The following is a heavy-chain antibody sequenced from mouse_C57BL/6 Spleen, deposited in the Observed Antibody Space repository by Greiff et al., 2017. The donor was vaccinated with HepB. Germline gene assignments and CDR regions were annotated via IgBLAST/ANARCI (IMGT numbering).Heavy chain of an antibody. V-gene: IGHV2-5*01. CDR3: AKNGIYYDYGDGGDWFAY. J-gene: IGHJ3*01. D-gene: IGHD2-4*01. CDR2: IWRGGST. Sequence: QVHVKQSGPGLVQPSQSLSITCTVSGFSLTSYGVHWVRQSPGKGLEWLGVIWRGGSTDYNAAFMSRLSTTKDNSKSQVFFKMNSLQADDTAMYYCAKNGIYYDYGDGGDWFAYWGQGTLVTVSA. CDR1: GFSLTSYG.